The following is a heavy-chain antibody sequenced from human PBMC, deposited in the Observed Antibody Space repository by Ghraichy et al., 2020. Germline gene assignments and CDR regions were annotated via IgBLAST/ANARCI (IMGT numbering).Heavy chain of an antibody. Sequence: SETLSLTCTVSGGSISSYYWSWIRQPPGKGLEWIGYIYYSGSTNYNPSLKSRVTISVDTSKNQFSLKLSSVTAADTAVYYCARLMRGYSGYARSGYYYYMDVWGKGTTVTVSS. CDR3: ARLMRGYSGYARSGYYYYMDV. CDR2: IYYSGST. V-gene: IGHV4-59*01. CDR1: GGSISSYY. D-gene: IGHD5-12*01. J-gene: IGHJ6*03.